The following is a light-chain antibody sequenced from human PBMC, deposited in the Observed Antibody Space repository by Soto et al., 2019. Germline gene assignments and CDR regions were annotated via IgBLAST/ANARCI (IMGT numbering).Light chain of an antibody. J-gene: IGKJ4*01. CDR3: LEHNTYPFT. Sequence: QMTQSPSSLSASVGDTVTITCRASQGIGDDLGWYQQRPGEAPKRLIYGASILPSGVPSRFSGSGSGTDFTLTITGLQPEDFAIYFCLEHNTYPFTFGGGTKVEIK. CDR1: QGIGDD. CDR2: GAS. V-gene: IGKV1-17*01.